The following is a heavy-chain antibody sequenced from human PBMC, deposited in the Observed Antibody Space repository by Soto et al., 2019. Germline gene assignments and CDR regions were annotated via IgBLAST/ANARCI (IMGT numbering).Heavy chain of an antibody. J-gene: IGHJ3*01. D-gene: IGHD3-10*01. CDR3: ARRRACGEVEAFDD. Sequence: QVQLVESGGGLVKPGGTLRLSCAGSGIRLSESYINWIRLTPEKGLAWISYIGDSYRHYAASVRGRFTISRDNVQNSVSLEMTNLRVDDTAIYYCARRRACGEVEAFDDWGPGTLVTVSS. CDR2: IGDSYR. CDR1: GIRLSESY. V-gene: IGHV3-11*05.